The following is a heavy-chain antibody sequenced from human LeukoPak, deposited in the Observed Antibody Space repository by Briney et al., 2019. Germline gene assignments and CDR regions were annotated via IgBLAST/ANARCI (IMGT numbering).Heavy chain of an antibody. D-gene: IGHD2-2*01. Sequence: SETLSLTCAVYGGSFSGYYWSWIRQPPGKGLEWIGEINHSGSTNYNPSLKSRVTISVDPSKNQFSLKLSSVTAADTAVYYCARVRGIIVPAATWFDPWGQGTLVTVSS. V-gene: IGHV4-34*01. CDR3: ARVRGIIVPAATWFDP. J-gene: IGHJ5*02. CDR1: GGSFSGYY. CDR2: INHSGST.